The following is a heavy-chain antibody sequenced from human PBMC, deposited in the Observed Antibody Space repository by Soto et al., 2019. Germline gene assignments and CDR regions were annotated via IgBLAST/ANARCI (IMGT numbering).Heavy chain of an antibody. CDR2: ISSSSSYT. J-gene: IGHJ6*02. D-gene: IGHD6-13*01. Sequence: GGSLRLSCAASGFTFSDYYMSWIRQAPGKGLEWVSYISSSSSYTNYADSVKGRFTISRDNAKNSLYLQMNSLRAEDTAVYYCARDGAAAGTGPPLGMDVWGQGTTVTVSS. V-gene: IGHV3-11*06. CDR3: ARDGAAAGTGPPLGMDV. CDR1: GFTFSDYY.